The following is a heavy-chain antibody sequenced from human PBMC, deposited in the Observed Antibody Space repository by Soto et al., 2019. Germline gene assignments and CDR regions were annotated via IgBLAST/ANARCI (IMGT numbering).Heavy chain of an antibody. CDR1: GYTFSTDA. Sequence: ASVKVSCKASGYTFSTDAMHWVRQAPGQSLEWMGWLNGGTGQTRYSQKFQDRVIITRDTSASTGYMELSSLTSEDTAVYYCAREGFCSGGSCALYSHDDFGMDGWS. D-gene: IGHD2-15*01. J-gene: IGHJ6*02. V-gene: IGHV1-3*01. CDR3: AREGFCSGGSCALYSHDDFGMDG. CDR2: LNGGTGQT.